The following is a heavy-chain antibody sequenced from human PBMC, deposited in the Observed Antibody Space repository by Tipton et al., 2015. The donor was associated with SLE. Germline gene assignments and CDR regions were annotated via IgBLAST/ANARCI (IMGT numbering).Heavy chain of an antibody. D-gene: IGHD2-15*01. CDR2: IYYSGST. V-gene: IGHV4-59*01. Sequence: TLSLTCTVSGGSISSYYWSWIRQPPGKGLEWIGYIYYSGSTNYNPSLKSRVTISVDTSKNQFSLKLSSVTAADTAVYYCAREPSLGYCSGGSCYGAFDIWGQGTMVTVSS. CDR1: GGSISSYY. J-gene: IGHJ3*02. CDR3: AREPSLGYCSGGSCYGAFDI.